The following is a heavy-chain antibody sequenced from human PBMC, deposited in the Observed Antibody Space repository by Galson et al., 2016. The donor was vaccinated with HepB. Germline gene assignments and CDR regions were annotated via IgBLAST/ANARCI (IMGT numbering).Heavy chain of an antibody. V-gene: IGHV5-51*01. CDR3: ARHLYGRNAFDI. D-gene: IGHD2-8*01. CDR2: FYPSESDT. J-gene: IGHJ3*02. Sequence: QSGAEVKKPGESLKISCKGSGYSFTSLWIGWVRQMPGKGLEWMGIFYPSESDTRYSPSFQGRVTISVDKSISTAYLQWSSLKASDTAMYYCARHLYGRNAFDIWGQGTMVTVSS. CDR1: GYSFTSLW.